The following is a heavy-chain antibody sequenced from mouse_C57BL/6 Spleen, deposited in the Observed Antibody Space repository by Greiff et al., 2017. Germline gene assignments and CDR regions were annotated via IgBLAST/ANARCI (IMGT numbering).Heavy chain of an antibody. D-gene: IGHD1-1*01. CDR1: GYTFTSYW. J-gene: IGHJ4*01. V-gene: IGHV1-69*01. CDR2: IDPSDSYT. CDR3: AREGQLRSYYYAMDY. Sequence: QVQLQQPGAELVMPGASVKLSCKASGYTFTSYWMHWVKQRPGQGLGWIGEIDPSDSYTNYNQKFKGKSTLTVDKSSSTAYMQLSSLTSEDSAVYYCAREGQLRSYYYAMDYWGQGTSVTVSS.